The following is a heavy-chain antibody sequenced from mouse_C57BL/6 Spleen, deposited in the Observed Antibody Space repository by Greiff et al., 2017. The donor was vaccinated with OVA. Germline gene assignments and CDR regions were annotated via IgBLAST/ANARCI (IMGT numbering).Heavy chain of an antibody. J-gene: IGHJ1*03. V-gene: IGHV5-9-1*02. CDR3: TRAPYEYARGYFAV. Sequence: EVQLVESGEGLVKPGGSLKLSCAASGFTFSSYAMSWVRQTPEKRLEWVAYGSSGDTYIYYAATVKGRFTISRDNARNTLYLQMSSLKSEDTGMYYCTRAPYEYARGYFAVWGTGTTVTVSS. CDR2: GSSGDTYI. CDR1: GFTFSSYA. D-gene: IGHD2-4*01.